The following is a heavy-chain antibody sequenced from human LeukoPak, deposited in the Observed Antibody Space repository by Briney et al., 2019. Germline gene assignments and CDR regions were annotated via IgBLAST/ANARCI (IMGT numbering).Heavy chain of an antibody. V-gene: IGHV3-30*02. CDR1: GFTFSSYG. J-gene: IGHJ3*02. CDR3: AKNNYYDSSGYKPNDVFDI. Sequence: PGGSLRLSCAASGFTFSSYGMHWVRQAPGKGLEWVAFIRYDGSNKYYADSVKGRFTISRDNSKNTLYLQMNSLRAEDTAVYYCAKNNYYDSSGYKPNDVFDIWGQGTMVTVSS. CDR2: IRYDGSNK. D-gene: IGHD3-22*01.